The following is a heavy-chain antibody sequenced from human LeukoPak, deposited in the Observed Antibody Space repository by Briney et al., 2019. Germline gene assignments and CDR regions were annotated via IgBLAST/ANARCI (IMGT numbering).Heavy chain of an antibody. Sequence: SETLSLTCTVSGGSISSSSYSWGWIRQPPGKGLEWIGSIYYSGSTYYNPSLKSRVTISVDTSKNQFSLKLSSVTAADTAVYYCARLSGSYYGVDYWGQGTLVTVSS. D-gene: IGHD1-26*01. CDR1: GGSISSSSYS. CDR2: IYYSGST. CDR3: ARLSGSYYGVDY. V-gene: IGHV4-39*07. J-gene: IGHJ4*02.